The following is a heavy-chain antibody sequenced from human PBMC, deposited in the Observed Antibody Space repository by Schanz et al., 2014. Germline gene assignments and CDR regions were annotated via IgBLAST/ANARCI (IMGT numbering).Heavy chain of an antibody. V-gene: IGHV3-53*04. D-gene: IGHD6-19*01. CDR3: AKCIGWYGRCAFDI. Sequence: EVQLVESGGGLVQPGGSLRLSCAASGFTVSSNYMIWVRQAPGKGLEWVSVIYSGGSTYYADSVKGRFTISRHNSKNTLYLQMNSLIAEDTAVYYCAKCIGWYGRCAFDIWGQGTMVTVSS. CDR1: GFTVSSNY. J-gene: IGHJ3*02. CDR2: IYSGGST.